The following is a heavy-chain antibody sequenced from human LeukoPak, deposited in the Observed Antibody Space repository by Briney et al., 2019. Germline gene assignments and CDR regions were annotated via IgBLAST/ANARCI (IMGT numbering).Heavy chain of an antibody. V-gene: IGHV3-53*01. Sequence: PGGSLRLSCAASGFTVSSNYMSWVRQAPGKGLEWVSVIYSGGSTYYADSVKGRFTISRDNSKNTLYLQMNSLRAEDTAVYYCAKELSSIFNWFDPWGQGTLVTVSS. CDR1: GFTVSSNY. CDR3: AKELSSIFNWFDP. D-gene: IGHD2-15*01. CDR2: IYSGGST. J-gene: IGHJ5*02.